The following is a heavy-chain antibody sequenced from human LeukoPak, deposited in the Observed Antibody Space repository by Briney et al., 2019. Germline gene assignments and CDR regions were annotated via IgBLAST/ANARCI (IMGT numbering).Heavy chain of an antibody. J-gene: IGHJ4*02. V-gene: IGHV4-59*08. CDR3: ARAAPAVAGFFDC. CDR1: GGSISSYY. CDR2: IYYSGST. Sequence: SETLSLTCTVSGGSISSYYWSWIRQPPGKGLEWIGYIYYSGSTNYNPSFKSRVTISVDTSKNQFSLKLSSVTAADTAVYYCARAAPAVAGFFDCWGQGTLVTVSS. D-gene: IGHD6-19*01.